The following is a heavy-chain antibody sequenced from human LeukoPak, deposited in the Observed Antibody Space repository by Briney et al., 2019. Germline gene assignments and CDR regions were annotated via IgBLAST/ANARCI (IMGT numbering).Heavy chain of an antibody. D-gene: IGHD2-15*01. CDR3: ARDLHCSGGTCYRAIDY. J-gene: IGHJ4*02. CDR2: TYYRSKWYN. CDR1: GDSVSSNSAV. Sequence: SQTLSLTCAISGDSVSSNSAVWNWIRQSPSRDLHWPGRTYYRSKWYNDYAVSVKSRIIINTDTSKNQFSLQLNSVTPEDTAVYYCARDLHCSGGTCYRAIDYWGQGTLVAVSS. V-gene: IGHV6-1*01.